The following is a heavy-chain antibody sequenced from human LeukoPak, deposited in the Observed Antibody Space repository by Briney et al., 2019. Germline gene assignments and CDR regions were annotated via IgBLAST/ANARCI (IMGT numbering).Heavy chain of an antibody. CDR3: ARLPLDYGDYGGFDY. CDR2: MYFPGTT. D-gene: IGHD4-23*01. J-gene: IGHJ4*02. V-gene: IGHV4-59*08. CDR1: GDSIGGYF. Sequence: SETLSLTCSVSGDSIGGYFWSWIRLPPGKGLEWIGYMYFPGTTSYNPSFRSRVTISVDTSKNQFSLKLSSVTAADTAIYYCARLPLDYGDYGGFDYWGQGTLVTVST.